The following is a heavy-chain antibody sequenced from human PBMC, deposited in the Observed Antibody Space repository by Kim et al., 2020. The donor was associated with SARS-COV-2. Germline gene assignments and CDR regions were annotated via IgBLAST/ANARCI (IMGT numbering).Heavy chain of an antibody. CDR2: ISSSSSYI. CDR1: GFTFSSYS. V-gene: IGHV3-21*01. J-gene: IGHJ6*02. D-gene: IGHD4-17*01. Sequence: GGSLRLSCAASGFTFSSYSMNWVRQAPGKGLEWVSSISSSSSYIYYADSVKGRFTISRDNAKNSLYLQMNSLRAEDTAVYYCARETSTVNYGMDVWGQGTTVTVSS. CDR3: ARETSTVNYGMDV.